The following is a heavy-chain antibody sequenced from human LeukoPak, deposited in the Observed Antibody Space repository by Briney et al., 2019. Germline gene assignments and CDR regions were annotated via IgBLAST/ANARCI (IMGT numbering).Heavy chain of an antibody. J-gene: IGHJ6*03. Sequence: PGGSLRLSCAPSGFAFITLAMGWVRPPPGKGLEWLSTINGGGNTTFYADSVKGRFTICRDNSKNSLYLHMDSLRRDDTAIYYCTKELHVAVAVADYYNFYMDVWGRGTAVTVSS. D-gene: IGHD6-19*01. CDR3: TKELHVAVAVADYYNFYMDV. CDR1: GFAFITLA. CDR2: INGGGNTT. V-gene: IGHV3-23*01.